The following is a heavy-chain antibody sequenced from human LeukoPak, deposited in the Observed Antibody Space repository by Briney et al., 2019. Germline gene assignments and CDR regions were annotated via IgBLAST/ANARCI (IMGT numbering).Heavy chain of an antibody. D-gene: IGHD2-2*01. CDR1: GFTFSSYW. CDR3: AREGDIVVVPAAMGDY. J-gene: IGHJ4*02. Sequence: GGSLRLSCAASGFTFSSYWMSWVRQAPGKGLEWVANIKQDGSEKYYVDSVKGRFTISRDNAKNSLYLQMNSLRAEDTAVYYCAREGDIVVVPAAMGDYWGQETLVTVSS. CDR2: IKQDGSEK. V-gene: IGHV3-7*03.